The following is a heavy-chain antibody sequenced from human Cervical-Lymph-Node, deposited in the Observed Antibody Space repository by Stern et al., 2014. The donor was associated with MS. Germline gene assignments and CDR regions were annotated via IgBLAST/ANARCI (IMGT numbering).Heavy chain of an antibody. CDR3: ARVGTSGSDAFDI. CDR2: IYYSGST. Sequence: QLQLQESGPGLVKPSETLSLTCTVSGGSISSYYWSWIRQPPGKGLEWIGYIYYSGSTNYNPSLKSRVTISVDTSKNQFSLKLSSVTAADTAVYYCARVGTSGSDAFDIWGQGTLVTVSS. J-gene: IGHJ3*02. V-gene: IGHV4-59*01. D-gene: IGHD5-12*01. CDR1: GGSISSYY.